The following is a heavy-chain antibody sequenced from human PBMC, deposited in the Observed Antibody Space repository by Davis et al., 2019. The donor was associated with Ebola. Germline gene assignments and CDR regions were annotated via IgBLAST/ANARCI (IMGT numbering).Heavy chain of an antibody. CDR1: GFTFSTYW. CDR3: LYGMDV. CDR2: IKEDGSDK. J-gene: IGHJ6*02. Sequence: GGSLRLSCAASGFTFSTYWMSWVRQAPGKGPEWVANIKEDGSDKYYVDSVKGRFTISRDNAKNSLYLQMNSLRAEDTAVYYCLYGMDVWGQGTTVTVSS. V-gene: IGHV3-7*01.